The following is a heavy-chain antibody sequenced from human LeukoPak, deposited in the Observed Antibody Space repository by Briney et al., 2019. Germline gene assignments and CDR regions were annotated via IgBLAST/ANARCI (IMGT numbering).Heavy chain of an antibody. V-gene: IGHV3-21*04. CDR2: ISSSSYYI. J-gene: IGHJ4*02. CDR3: VKGRCDGYCHTREFDY. CDR1: EFTFSSYT. D-gene: IGHD2-21*02. Sequence: GGSLRLSCAASEFTFSSYTMNWVRQAPGKGLEWVSSISSSSYYIYYADSVKGRFTISRDNAKNSLYLQMNSLSTEDTALYFCVKGRCDGYCHTREFDYWGQGTLVTVSS.